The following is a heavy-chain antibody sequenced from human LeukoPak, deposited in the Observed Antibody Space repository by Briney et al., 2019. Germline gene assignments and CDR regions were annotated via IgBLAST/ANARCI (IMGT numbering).Heavy chain of an antibody. D-gene: IGHD3-10*01. CDR3: ARAYHYGSGYGMDV. V-gene: IGHV3-48*02. Sequence: PGGSLRLSCAASGFTFSSYTMSWARQAPGKGLGWVSYISSSSSTIYYADSVKGRFTISRDDAKNSLYLQMNSLRDEDTAVYYCARAYHYGSGYGMDVWGQGTTVTVSS. CDR1: GFTFSSYT. J-gene: IGHJ6*02. CDR2: ISSSSSTI.